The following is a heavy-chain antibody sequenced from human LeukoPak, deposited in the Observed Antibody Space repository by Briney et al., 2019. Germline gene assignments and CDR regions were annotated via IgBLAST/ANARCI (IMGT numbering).Heavy chain of an antibody. D-gene: IGHD6-19*01. Sequence: VASVKVSCKASGYTFTSYGINWVRQAPGQGLEWMGWISAYNGNTNYAQKLQGRVTMTTDTSTSTAYMELRSLRSDDTAVYYCARRVIAVNDAFDIWGQGTMVTVSS. CDR2: ISAYNGNT. CDR1: GYTFTSYG. CDR3: ARRVIAVNDAFDI. J-gene: IGHJ3*02. V-gene: IGHV1-18*01.